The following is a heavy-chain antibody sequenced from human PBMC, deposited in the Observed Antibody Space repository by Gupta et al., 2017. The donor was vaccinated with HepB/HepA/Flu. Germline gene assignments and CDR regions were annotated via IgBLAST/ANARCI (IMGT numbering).Heavy chain of an antibody. CDR1: GFTFDDYA. CDR3: AKDSVRDFDWSGNWFDP. J-gene: IGHJ5*02. CDR2: ISWNSGSI. D-gene: IGHD3-9*01. V-gene: IGHV3-9*01. Sequence: EVQLVESGGGLVQPGRSLRLSCAASGFTFDDYAMHWVRQAPGKGLEWVSGISWNSGSIGYADSVKGRFTISRDNAKNSLYLQMNSLRAEDTALYYCAKDSVRDFDWSGNWFDPWGQGTLVTVSS.